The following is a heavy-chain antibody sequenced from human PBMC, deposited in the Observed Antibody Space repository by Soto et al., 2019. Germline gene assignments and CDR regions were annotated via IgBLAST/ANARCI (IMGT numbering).Heavy chain of an antibody. D-gene: IGHD3-22*01. CDR1: GASVTSDDYY. CDR2: IYHSGST. CDR3: ARDPIFYYASSGYGGSYFDY. Sequence: SETMSLTCAVSGASVTSDDYYWSWIRQPPGKGLEWIGYIYHSGSTYYNPSLKSRVSISIDTSQNQFSLKLTSLTAADTAVYYCARDPIFYYASSGYGGSYFDYWGQGSRVTVSS. V-gene: IGHV4-30-4*01. J-gene: IGHJ4*02.